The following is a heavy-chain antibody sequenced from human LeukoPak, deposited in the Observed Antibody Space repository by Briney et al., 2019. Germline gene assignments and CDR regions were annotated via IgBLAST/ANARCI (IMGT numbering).Heavy chain of an antibody. CDR2: ISGSGGGT. CDR1: GFTFSSYA. D-gene: IGHD1-26*01. CDR3: AKDLGRYRNNFFDY. V-gene: IGHV3-23*01. J-gene: IGHJ4*02. Sequence: GGSLRLSCAASGFTFSSYAMSWVRQAPGKGLEWVSTISGSGGGTYYADSVKGRFTISRDDSKNTLYLQMNSLRADDTAVYYCAKDLGRYRNNFFDYWGQGNLVTVSS.